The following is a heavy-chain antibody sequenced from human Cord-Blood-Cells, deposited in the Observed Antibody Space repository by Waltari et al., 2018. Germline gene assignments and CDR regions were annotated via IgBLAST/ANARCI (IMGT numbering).Heavy chain of an antibody. Sequence: EVQLVESGGGLVQPGGSLRLSCAASGFTFSSYWMSWVRQAPGKGLEWVANIKQDGSEKDYVDSGKGRFTISRDNAKNSLYLQMNSLIAEDTAVYYCATVVAATFDYWGQGTLVTVSS. CDR2: IKQDGSEK. J-gene: IGHJ4*02. V-gene: IGHV3-7*01. CDR3: ATVVAATFDY. D-gene: IGHD2-15*01. CDR1: GFTFSSYW.